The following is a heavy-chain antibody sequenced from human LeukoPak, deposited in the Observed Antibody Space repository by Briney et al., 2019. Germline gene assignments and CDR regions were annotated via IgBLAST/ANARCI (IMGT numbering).Heavy chain of an antibody. J-gene: IGHJ4*02. V-gene: IGHV4-61*01. CDR2: IYYSGST. CDR3: ASTTYYYDSSGYYGRGYYFDY. Sequence: TSETLSLTCTVSGGSISSSSYYWSWIRQPPGKGLEWIGYIYYSGSTNYNPSLKSRVTISVDTSKNQFSLKLSSVTAADTAVYYCASTTYYYDSSGYYGRGYYFDYWGQGTLVTVSS. CDR1: GGSISSSSYY. D-gene: IGHD3-22*01.